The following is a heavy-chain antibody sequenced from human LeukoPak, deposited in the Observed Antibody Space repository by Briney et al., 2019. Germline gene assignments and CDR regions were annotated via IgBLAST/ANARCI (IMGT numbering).Heavy chain of an antibody. Sequence: GGSLRLSCAASGFTFSDYYVSWIRQAPGKGLEWVSYISRSSSTIYYADSVKGRFTISRDNAKNSLYLQMNSLRAEDTAVYYCARDGFGSSSWRKHGYYGMDVWGQGTTVTVSS. CDR3: ARDGFGSSSWRKHGYYGMDV. CDR2: ISRSSSTI. CDR1: GFTFSDYY. J-gene: IGHJ6*02. V-gene: IGHV3-11*01. D-gene: IGHD6-13*01.